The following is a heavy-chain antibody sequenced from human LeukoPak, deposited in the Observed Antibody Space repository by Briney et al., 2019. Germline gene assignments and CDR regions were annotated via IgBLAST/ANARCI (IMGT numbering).Heavy chain of an antibody. CDR1: GGSISNYY. CDR2: IYHNGST. CDR3: ARDGYSGNDGL. V-gene: IGHV4-59*01. J-gene: IGHJ4*02. Sequence: SETLSLTCTVSGGSISNYYWSWIRQPPAKGLEWIGYIYHNGSTNYNPSLKSRVTISVDTSKNQLSLRLSSVTAADTAVYYCARDGYSGNDGLWGQGTLVTVSS. D-gene: IGHD5-12*01.